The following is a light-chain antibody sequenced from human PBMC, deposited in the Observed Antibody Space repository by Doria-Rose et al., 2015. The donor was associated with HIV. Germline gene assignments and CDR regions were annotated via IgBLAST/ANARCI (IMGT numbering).Light chain of an antibody. V-gene: IGKV3-20*01. J-gene: IGKJ1*01. CDR1: QRFSSTY. CDR3: HQYGTSWT. CDR2: DGS. Sequence: EIVLTQSPGTLSLSPGERATLSCRASQRFSSTYLAWYQQKPGQAPSLIIYDGSTRATGIPDRFSASASGTDFTLTINRLEPEDFALYYCHQYGTSWTFGQGTKVEI.